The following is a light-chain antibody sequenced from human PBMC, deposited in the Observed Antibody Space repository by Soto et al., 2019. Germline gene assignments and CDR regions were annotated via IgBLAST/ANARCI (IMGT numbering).Light chain of an antibody. V-gene: IGKV3-11*01. J-gene: IGKJ5*01. CDR2: DAS. CDR3: QQRSNWPPIT. CDR1: QAVGGTY. Sequence: EIVLTQSPGTLSLSPGEIASLSCRASQAVGGTYLAWYQHKPGQAPRLLIYDASNRAAGIPARFSGSGSGTDFTLTISSLEPEDFAVYYCQQRSNWPPITFGQGTQLEIK.